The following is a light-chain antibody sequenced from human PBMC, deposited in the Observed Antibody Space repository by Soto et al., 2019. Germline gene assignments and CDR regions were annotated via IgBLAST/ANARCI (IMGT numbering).Light chain of an antibody. CDR2: DAS. CDR3: QQYSSYSLPT. V-gene: IGKV1-5*01. CDR1: QSVSRW. Sequence: DIQMTQSPSILSASVGDSVTITCRASQSVSRWLAWYQQKPGKAPKLLIYDASSPNSGVPSRFSGSQSGTEFTLSITSLLPDDFATYYFQQYSSYSLPTFGGGTKVDI. J-gene: IGKJ4*01.